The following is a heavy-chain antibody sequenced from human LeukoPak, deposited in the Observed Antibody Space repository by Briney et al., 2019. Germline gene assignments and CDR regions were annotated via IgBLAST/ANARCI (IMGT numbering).Heavy chain of an antibody. CDR1: GYTFTGYY. CDR2: INPNSGGT. D-gene: IGHD3-10*01. CDR3: ARDQGSVRGVPDAFDI. J-gene: IGHJ3*02. V-gene: IGHV1-2*04. Sequence: ASVKVSCKASGYTFTGYYMHWVRQAPGQGLEWMGWINPNSGGTNYAQKFQGWVTMTRDTSISTAYMELSRLRSDDTAVYYCARDQGSVRGVPDAFDIWGQGTMATVSS.